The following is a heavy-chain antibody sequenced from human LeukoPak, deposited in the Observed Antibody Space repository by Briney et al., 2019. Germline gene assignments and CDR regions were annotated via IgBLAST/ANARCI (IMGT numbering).Heavy chain of an antibody. D-gene: IGHD3-10*01. J-gene: IGHJ3*01. CDR1: GYTFTRYY. Sequence: ASVTVSCKASGYTFTRYYIHWLRQAPGRGIEWMGWIDPNTGGTNFAQKFQGRITMTRDTSINTVYMELNRLRSDDTAVYYCTKNQYSGTIITPLDPFDVWGQGTMVTVSS. CDR3: TKNQYSGTIITPLDPFDV. V-gene: IGHV1-2*02. CDR2: IDPNTGGT.